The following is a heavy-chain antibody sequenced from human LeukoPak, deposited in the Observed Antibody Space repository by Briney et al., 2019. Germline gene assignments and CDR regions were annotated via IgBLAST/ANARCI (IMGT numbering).Heavy chain of an antibody. CDR2: INGRGFSI. J-gene: IGHJ4*02. D-gene: IGHD6-19*01. Sequence: PGGSLRLSCATSGFTFSAYSMNWVRHAPGKGLEWVANINGRGFSIHYADSIKGRFTISRDNTNDLLYLQMTSLRADDTALYYCTRDQPSSGWGFDSWGRGTLVIVSS. V-gene: IGHV3-21*06. CDR3: TRDQPSSGWGFDS. CDR1: GFTFSAYS.